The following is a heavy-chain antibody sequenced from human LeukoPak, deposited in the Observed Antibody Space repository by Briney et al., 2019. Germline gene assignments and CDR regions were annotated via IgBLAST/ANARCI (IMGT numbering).Heavy chain of an antibody. CDR3: VRYSSAPRVFDY. D-gene: IGHD6-19*01. V-gene: IGHV6-1*01. J-gene: IGHJ4*02. CDR1: GDSVSSNSAA. CDR2: TYYRSKWYD. Sequence: SQTPSPTCAISGDSVSSNSAAWNWIRQSPSRGLEWLGRTYYRSKWYDDYAVSVKSRITINPDTSLNQFSLHLNSVTPEDTAVYYCVRYSSAPRVFDYWGQGTLVTVSS.